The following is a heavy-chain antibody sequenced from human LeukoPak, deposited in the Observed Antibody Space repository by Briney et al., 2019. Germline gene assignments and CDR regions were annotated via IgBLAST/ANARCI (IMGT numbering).Heavy chain of an antibody. CDR2: IKPDGSAK. CDR1: GFTFSDYW. Sequence: GGSLRLSCAASGFTFSDYWMSWVRQAPGKGLEWVANIKPDGSAKYYVDSVRGRFTISRDNAENSLFLQMNSLRGEDTAVYFCARDPPGDYWGQGTLVTVSS. V-gene: IGHV3-7*01. J-gene: IGHJ4*02. CDR3: ARDPPGDY.